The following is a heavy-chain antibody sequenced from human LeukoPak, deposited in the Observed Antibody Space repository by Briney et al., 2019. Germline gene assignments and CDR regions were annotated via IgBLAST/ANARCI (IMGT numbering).Heavy chain of an antibody. CDR3: ARSLGGRYANDY. D-gene: IGHD3-16*01. J-gene: IGHJ4*02. V-gene: IGHV1-18*01. CDR2: ISAYNGNT. Sequence: ASVKVSCKASGYTFTSYGISWVRQAPGQGLEWMGWISAYNGNTNCAQKLQGRVTMTTDTSTSTAYMELRSLISDDTGVNSSARSLGGRYANDYWRQGTLVTVCS. CDR1: GYTFTSYG.